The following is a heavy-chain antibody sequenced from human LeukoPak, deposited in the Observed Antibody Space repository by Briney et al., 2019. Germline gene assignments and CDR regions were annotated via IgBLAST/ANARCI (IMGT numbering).Heavy chain of an antibody. CDR2: INPNSGGT. J-gene: IGHJ4*02. CDR3: ARDDYDILTGYYKGLDY. V-gene: IGHV1-2*02. Sequence: ASVKVSCKASGYTFTGYYMHWVRQAPAQGLEWMGWINPNSGGTNYAQKFQGRVTMTRDTSISTAYMELSRLRSDDTAVYYCARDDYDILTGYYKGLDYWGQGTLVTVSS. D-gene: IGHD3-9*01. CDR1: GYTFTGYY.